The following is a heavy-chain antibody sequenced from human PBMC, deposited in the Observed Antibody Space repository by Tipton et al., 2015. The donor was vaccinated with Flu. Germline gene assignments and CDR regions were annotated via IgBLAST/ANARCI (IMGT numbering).Heavy chain of an antibody. CDR2: INWNGGTT. CDR1: GFTFDDYG. D-gene: IGHD6-13*01. V-gene: IGHV3-20*04. CDR3: ARDRGTSWYGGLDY. Sequence: VQLVQSGGGVVRPGGSLRLSCAASGFTFDDYGMSWVRQAPGKGLEWVSGINWNGGTTSYADSVKGRFTISRDNAKNSLYLQMNSLRAEDTALYYCARDRGTSWYGGLDYWGQGALVSVSS. J-gene: IGHJ4*02.